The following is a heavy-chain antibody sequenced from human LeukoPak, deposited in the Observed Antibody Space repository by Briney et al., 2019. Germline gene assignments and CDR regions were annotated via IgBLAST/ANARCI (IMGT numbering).Heavy chain of an antibody. CDR2: IYTSGST. J-gene: IGHJ4*02. V-gene: IGHV4-4*07. CDR1: DGSISSYY. Sequence: SETLSLACTVSDGSISSYYWGWIRQPAAKGLEWIGLIYTSGSTNYNPSLKSRVTMSVDTSKNQFSLKLSSVTAADTAVYYCARERYYDSSGFSPRLDYWGQGTLVTVSS. D-gene: IGHD3-22*01. CDR3: ARERYYDSSGFSPRLDY.